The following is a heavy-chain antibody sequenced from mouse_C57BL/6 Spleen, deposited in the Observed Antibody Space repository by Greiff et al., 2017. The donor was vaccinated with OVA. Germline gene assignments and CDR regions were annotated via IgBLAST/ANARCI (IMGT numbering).Heavy chain of an antibody. Sequence: QVQLQQSGAELVRPGTSVKLSCKASGYTFTSYWMHWVKQRPGQGLEWIGVIDPSDSYTNYNQKFKGKATLTVDTSSSTAYMQLSSLTSEDSAVYYCARSLANWDLDYWGQGTTLTVSS. CDR2: IDPSDSYT. J-gene: IGHJ2*01. D-gene: IGHD4-1*01. CDR3: ARSLANWDLDY. V-gene: IGHV1-59*01. CDR1: GYTFTSYW.